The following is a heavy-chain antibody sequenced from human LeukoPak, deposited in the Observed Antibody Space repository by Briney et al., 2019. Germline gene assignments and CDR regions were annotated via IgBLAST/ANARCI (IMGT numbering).Heavy chain of an antibody. V-gene: IGHV3-7*01. Sequence: GGSLRLSCAASGFTFSSYWMSWVRQTPGKALEWVANIKSDGSEKYYVDSVKGRFTISRDNAENSVFLQMNSLRGEDTAVYYCVRLIVTAVNWGQGTLVTVSS. CDR2: IKSDGSEK. CDR3: VRLIVTAVN. J-gene: IGHJ4*02. D-gene: IGHD2-21*02. CDR1: GFTFSSYW.